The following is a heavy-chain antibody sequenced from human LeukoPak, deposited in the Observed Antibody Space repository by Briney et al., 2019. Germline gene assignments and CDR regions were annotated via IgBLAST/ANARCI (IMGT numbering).Heavy chain of an antibody. V-gene: IGHV1-18*01. CDR1: GYSFPSYG. CDR3: ARARGSQSSSWYGY. CDR2: ISAYTGNT. Sequence: GASVNVSCKASGYSFPSYGIIWVRQAPGQGLEWMGWISAYTGNTNYAQKLQGRVTMTTDTSTSTAYMELRSLRSDDTAVYFCARARGSQSSSWYGYWGQGTLVTVSS. D-gene: IGHD6-13*01. J-gene: IGHJ4*02.